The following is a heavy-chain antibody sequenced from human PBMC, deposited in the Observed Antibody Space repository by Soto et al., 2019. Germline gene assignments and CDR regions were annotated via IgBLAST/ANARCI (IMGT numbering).Heavy chain of an antibody. D-gene: IGHD2-15*01. J-gene: IGHJ2*01. V-gene: IGHV1-18*01. CDR2: IGPYEGVT. CDR1: GYSFNDYG. Sequence: QVQLEQSGAEVKKPGASVRVSCKASGYSFNDYGMSWVRQAPGQGLEWMGWIGPYEGVTNHAQTFQGRFTMTVDTSNSPADMELRSLWSDDTSIYYCARCYCRVGSCYTCWHFDLWGPGTLVTVTA. CDR3: ARCYCRVGSCYTCWHFDL.